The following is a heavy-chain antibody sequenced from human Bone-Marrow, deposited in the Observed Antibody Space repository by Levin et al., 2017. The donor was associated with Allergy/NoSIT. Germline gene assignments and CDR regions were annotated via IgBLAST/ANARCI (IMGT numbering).Heavy chain of an antibody. Sequence: GESLKISCAASGFAFSSYTMTWVRQAPGKGLEWVSTICGNGDSAYYADSVKGRFTISRDNSKNTLHLQMNSLRAEDTAVYYCAKGTGGSCYSAVGYWGQGTLVTVSS. J-gene: IGHJ4*02. CDR2: ICGNGDSA. CDR3: AKGTGGSCYSAVGY. CDR1: GFAFSSYT. V-gene: IGHV3-23*01. D-gene: IGHD2-15*01.